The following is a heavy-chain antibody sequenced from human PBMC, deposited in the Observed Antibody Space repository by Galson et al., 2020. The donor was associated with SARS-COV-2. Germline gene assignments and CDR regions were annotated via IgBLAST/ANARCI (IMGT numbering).Heavy chain of an antibody. CDR2: INHSGST. V-gene: IGHV4-38-2*02. Sequence: TSDILSLTCAVPGYSISSGHYWGWIRQPPGKGLEWIGSINHSGSTYYNPSLKRRTTISVDTSKNQFPLKLSSVTGADAAVYYCARDRLNEDFDCWGQGTLVTVSS. CDR1: GYSISSGHY. J-gene: IGHJ4*02. D-gene: IGHD6-6*01. CDR3: ARDRLNEDFDC.